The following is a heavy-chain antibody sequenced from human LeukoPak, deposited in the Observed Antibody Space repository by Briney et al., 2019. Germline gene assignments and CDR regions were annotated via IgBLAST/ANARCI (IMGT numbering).Heavy chain of an antibody. V-gene: IGHV3-7*01. J-gene: IGHJ4*02. CDR3: ARYDFWSGYSDC. CDR2: INQDGSEK. Sequence: GGSLRLSCAVSGLIFRSYWMSWVRQAPGKGLEWVANINQDGSEKYFVDSVKGRFTISRDNAKNSLHLQMNTLRAEDTAVYYCARYDFWSGYSDCWGQGTLVTVSS. D-gene: IGHD3-3*01. CDR1: GLIFRSYW.